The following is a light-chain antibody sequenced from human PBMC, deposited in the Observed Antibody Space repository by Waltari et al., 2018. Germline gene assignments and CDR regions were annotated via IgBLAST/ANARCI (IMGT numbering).Light chain of an antibody. V-gene: IGLV2-14*01. CDR2: DVS. CDR3: NSYAGSSSWV. Sequence: QSALTPPASVSGSPGQSIPISCPATSSDVGFSNYVSWYQQHPGKAPKLMIYDVSERPSGVSNRFSGSKSGNTASLTISGLQAEDEADYYCNSYAGSSSWVFGGGTKLTVL. J-gene: IGLJ3*02. CDR1: SSDVGFSNY.